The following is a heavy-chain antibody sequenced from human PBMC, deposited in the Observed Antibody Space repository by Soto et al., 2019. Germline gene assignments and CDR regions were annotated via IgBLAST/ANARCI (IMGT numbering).Heavy chain of an antibody. J-gene: IGHJ4*02. D-gene: IGHD2-21*02. V-gene: IGHV1-8*01. CDR2: MSPESGNT. Sequence: ASVKVSCKASGYTFTDYDINWVRQAFGQGLEYMGWMSPESGNTGYAPQFQGRVTMTRNTSISTAYMELSSLRSEDTAVYYCEVTNGYWGQGTKVNVSS. CDR1: GYTFTDYD. CDR3: EVTNGY.